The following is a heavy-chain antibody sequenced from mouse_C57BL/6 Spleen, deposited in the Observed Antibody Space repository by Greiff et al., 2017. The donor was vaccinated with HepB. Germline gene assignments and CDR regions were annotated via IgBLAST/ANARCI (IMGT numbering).Heavy chain of an antibody. CDR2: ISYDGSN. CDR1: GYSITSGYY. V-gene: IGHV3-6*01. D-gene: IGHD1-1*01. CDR3: ARRYYGSSSGYAMDY. Sequence: VQLQQSGPGLVKPSQSLSLTCSVTGYSITSGYYWNWIRQFPGNKLEWMGYISYDGSNNYNPSLKNRISITRDTSKNQFFLKLNSVTTEDTATYYCARRYYGSSSGYAMDYWGQGTSVTVSS. J-gene: IGHJ4*01.